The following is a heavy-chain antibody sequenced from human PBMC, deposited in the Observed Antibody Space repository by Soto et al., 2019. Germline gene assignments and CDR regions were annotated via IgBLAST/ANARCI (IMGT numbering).Heavy chain of an antibody. Sequence: QVQLVKSGGGVVQPGRSLRLSCAASGFTFSSYGMHWVRQAPGKGLEWVAVIWYDGSNKYYADSVKGRFTISRDNSKNTLYLQMNSLRAEDTAVYYCARRAAAGSLGWFDPWGQGTLVTVSS. CDR1: GFTFSSYG. V-gene: IGHV3-33*01. J-gene: IGHJ5*02. D-gene: IGHD6-13*01. CDR2: IWYDGSNK. CDR3: ARRAAAGSLGWFDP.